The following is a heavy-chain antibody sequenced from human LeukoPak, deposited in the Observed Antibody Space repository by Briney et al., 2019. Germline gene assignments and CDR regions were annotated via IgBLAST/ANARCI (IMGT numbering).Heavy chain of an antibody. CDR1: GGSFSGYY. D-gene: IGHD2-2*01. J-gene: IGHJ4*02. CDR3: ARGLRYCSSTSCHPPHPLYYFDY. Sequence: SETLSLTCAVYGGSFSGYYWSWIRQPPGKGLEWNGEINHSGSTNYNPSLKSRVTISVDTSKNQFSLKLSSVTAADTAVYYCARGLRYCSSTSCHPPHPLYYFDYWGQGTLVTVSS. CDR2: INHSGST. V-gene: IGHV4-34*01.